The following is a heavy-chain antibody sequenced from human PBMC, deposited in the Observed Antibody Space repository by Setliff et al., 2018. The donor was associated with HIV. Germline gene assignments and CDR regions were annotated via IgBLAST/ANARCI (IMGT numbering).Heavy chain of an antibody. D-gene: IGHD5-12*01. CDR3: SRWPFDY. Sequence: PGGSLRLSCAASGFSFSDYILTWVRQAPGKGLEWVSYITLGGNTIYYADSVRGRFTISRDDAENSVLLQMNSLRAEDTAVYYCSRWPFDYWGQGTLVTVSS. CDR2: ITLGGNTI. V-gene: IGHV3-48*01. CDR1: GFSFSDYI. J-gene: IGHJ4*02.